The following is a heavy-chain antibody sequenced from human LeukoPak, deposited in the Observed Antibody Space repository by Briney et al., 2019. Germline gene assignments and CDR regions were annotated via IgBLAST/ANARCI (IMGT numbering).Heavy chain of an antibody. CDR2: IGTYGGDT. CDR1: TSR. D-gene: IGHD5-24*01. CDR3: ARGLHVGIDY. Sequence: TSRISWVRQAPGQGLEWMGWIGTYGGDTYYAQKFQGRITVTTDTSTSTVYMELRNLRSDDTAVYYCARGLHVGIDYWGQGTLVTVS. J-gene: IGHJ4*02. V-gene: IGHV1-18*01.